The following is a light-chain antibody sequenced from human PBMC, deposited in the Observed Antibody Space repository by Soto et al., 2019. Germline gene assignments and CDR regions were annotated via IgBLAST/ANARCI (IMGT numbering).Light chain of an antibody. CDR3: GTWESSLSAVV. CDR2: DND. V-gene: IGLV1-51*01. J-gene: IGLJ3*02. CDR1: RSNIENNY. Sequence: QSALTQPPSMSATPGQKVAISCSGSRSNIENNYVSWYQKLPGTAPKLLIYDNDKRPSGIPDRFSGSKSGTSATLGITGLQTGDEADYYCGTWESSLSAVVFGGGTKLTVL.